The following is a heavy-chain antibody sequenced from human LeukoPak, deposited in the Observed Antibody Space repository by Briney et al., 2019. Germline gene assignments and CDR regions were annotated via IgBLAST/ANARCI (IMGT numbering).Heavy chain of an antibody. V-gene: IGHV3-7*01. CDR1: GFTFTDYW. D-gene: IGHD5-18*01. J-gene: IGHJ4*02. Sequence: GRSLRLSCAASGFTFTDYWMTWVRQAPGQGLEWMANIRQDGGATFYGGSVKGRFTISRDNAKNSVFLQMNSLRAEDTAVYYCATSKDTAGGPYWGQGTLVTVSS. CDR3: ATSKDTAGGPY. CDR2: IRQDGGAT.